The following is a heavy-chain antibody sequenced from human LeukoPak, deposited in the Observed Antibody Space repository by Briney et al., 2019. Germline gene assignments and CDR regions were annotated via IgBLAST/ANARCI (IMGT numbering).Heavy chain of an antibody. CDR2: IRGSGSST. V-gene: IGHV3-23*01. D-gene: IGHD6-6*01. Sequence: GGSLRLSCAATGFIFSNYAMSWVRQAPGKGLEWVSGIRGSGSSTYYADSVKGRFTISRADSKNTLYLQMNSLRAEDTAVYYCAKAGQQLVYDPKFDYWGQGTLVTVSS. J-gene: IGHJ4*02. CDR1: GFIFSNYA. CDR3: AKAGQQLVYDPKFDY.